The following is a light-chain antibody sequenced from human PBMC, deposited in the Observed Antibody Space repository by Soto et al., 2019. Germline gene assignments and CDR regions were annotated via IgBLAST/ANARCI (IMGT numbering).Light chain of an antibody. CDR3: QQFQTLSFT. CDR1: RRVGGW. V-gene: IGKV1-5*01. Sequence: DIQMTQPPSTLSAYVGDRVTITCRARRRVGGWLAWYQQKPGKAPNVLIYDAFSLESGVPSRFSGSGSGTEYTLTVSSLQPDDFGTYYGQQFQTLSFTFGQGTKLEIK. CDR2: DAF. J-gene: IGKJ2*01.